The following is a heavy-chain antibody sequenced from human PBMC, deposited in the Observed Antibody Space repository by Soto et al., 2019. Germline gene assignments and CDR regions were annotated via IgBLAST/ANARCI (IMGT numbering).Heavy chain of an antibody. CDR2: IYYSVST. Sequence: QVQLQESGPGLVKPSQTLSLTCTVSGGSISSGGYYWSWIRQHPGKGLEWIGYIYYSVSTYYNPSLKSRVTISVDTSKNQFSLKLSSVTAADTAVYYCARVEVVVAATVHDAFDIWGQGTMVTVSS. CDR3: ARVEVVVAATVHDAFDI. CDR1: GGSISSGGYY. J-gene: IGHJ3*02. V-gene: IGHV4-31*03. D-gene: IGHD2-15*01.